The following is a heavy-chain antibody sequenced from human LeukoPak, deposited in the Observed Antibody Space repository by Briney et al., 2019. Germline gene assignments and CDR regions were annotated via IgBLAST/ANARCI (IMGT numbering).Heavy chain of an antibody. D-gene: IGHD3-10*01. J-gene: IGHJ4*02. CDR2: INPNSGGT. CDR3: ARARYYGSGNYYLSDY. CDR1: GYTFTGYY. V-gene: IGHV1-2*06. Sequence: ASVKVSCKASGYTFTGYYMHWVRQAPGQGLEWMGRINPNSGGTNYAQKFQGRVTMTRDTSISTAYMELSRLRSDDTAVYYCARARYYGSGNYYLSDYWGQGTLVTVSS.